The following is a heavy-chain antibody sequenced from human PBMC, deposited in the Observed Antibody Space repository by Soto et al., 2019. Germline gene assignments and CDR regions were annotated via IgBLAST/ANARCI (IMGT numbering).Heavy chain of an antibody. CDR1: GDSVSGAGYY. CDR3: AREGKDGYSYGTGFDY. V-gene: IGHV4-61*08. CDR2: IYYSGST. Sequence: SETLSLTCTVSGDSVSGAGYYWSWIRQHPGKGLEWIGYIYYSGSTYYNPSLKSRVTISVDTSKNQFSLKLSSVTAADTAVYYCAREGKDGYSYGTGFDYWGQGTLVTVSS. J-gene: IGHJ4*02. D-gene: IGHD5-18*01.